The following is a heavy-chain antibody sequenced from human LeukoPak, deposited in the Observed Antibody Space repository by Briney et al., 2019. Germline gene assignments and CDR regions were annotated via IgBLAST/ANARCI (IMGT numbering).Heavy chain of an antibody. J-gene: IGHJ4*02. CDR2: IYYSGNT. V-gene: IGHV4-39*02. CDR3: AREATPPYCTNGVCYRRNQTHFDY. D-gene: IGHD2-8*01. Sequence: SETLSLTCTVSGVSISSSNSYWGWIRQPPGKGLEWIGSIYYSGNTYYNASLKSQVSISIDTSKNQFSLRLTSVTAADTAVYYCAREATPPYCTNGVCYRRNQTHFDYWGQGTLVTVSS. CDR1: GVSISSSNSY.